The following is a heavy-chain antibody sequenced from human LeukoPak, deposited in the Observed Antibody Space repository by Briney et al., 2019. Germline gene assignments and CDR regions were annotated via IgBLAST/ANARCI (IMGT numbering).Heavy chain of an antibody. D-gene: IGHD1-26*01. CDR2: IHYSGST. Sequence: PSETLSLTCTVSGGSISSSSYYWGWIRQPPGKGLEWIGSIHYSGSTYYNPSLKSRVTISVDTSKNQFSLKLSSVTAADTAVYYCASSSITYSGSYWFDYWGQGTLVTVSS. V-gene: IGHV4-39*01. CDR1: GGSISSSSYY. J-gene: IGHJ4*02. CDR3: ASSSITYSGSYWFDY.